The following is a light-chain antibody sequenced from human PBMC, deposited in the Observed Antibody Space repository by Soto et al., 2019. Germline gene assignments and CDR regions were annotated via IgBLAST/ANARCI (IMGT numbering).Light chain of an antibody. CDR3: QQYYRYPWT. V-gene: IGKV1-16*02. CDR2: SAS. CDR1: QVISTH. J-gene: IGKJ1*01. Sequence: DIQMTQSPSSVSASVGDRVTITCRACQVISTHLGWYQQKPGKAPKCLIYSASSLQSEVPSKFSGVGSGEEFTLTGPNIQPDYCETYCWQQYYRYPWTFGQGTKVEI.